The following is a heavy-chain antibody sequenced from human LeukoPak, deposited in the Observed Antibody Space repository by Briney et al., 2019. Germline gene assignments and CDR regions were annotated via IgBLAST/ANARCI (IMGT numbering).Heavy chain of an antibody. CDR1: GFTFSSYA. CDR2: ISGTGGTT. D-gene: IGHD6-13*01. J-gene: IGHJ4*02. Sequence: GGSLRLSCAASGFTFSSYAMSWVRHAPGKGLEEVSGISGTGGTTYYADSVKGRFTISRDNSKNTLYLQMDSLRAEDTAIYYCARDRYRESSSWFLDYWGQGTLVTVSS. V-gene: IGHV3-23*01. CDR3: ARDRYRESSSWFLDY.